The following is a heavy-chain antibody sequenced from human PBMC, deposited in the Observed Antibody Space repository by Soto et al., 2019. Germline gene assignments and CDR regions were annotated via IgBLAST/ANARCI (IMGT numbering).Heavy chain of an antibody. CDR3: ARGNYYGSGSYPDY. J-gene: IGHJ4*02. Sequence: ASETLSLTCAVYGGSFSGYYWSWIRQPPGKGLEWIGEINHSGSTNYHPSLKSRVTISVDTSKNQFSLKLSSVTAADTAVYYCARGNYYGSGSYPDYWGQGTLVTVSS. D-gene: IGHD3-10*01. CDR1: GGSFSGYY. CDR2: INHSGST. V-gene: IGHV4-34*01.